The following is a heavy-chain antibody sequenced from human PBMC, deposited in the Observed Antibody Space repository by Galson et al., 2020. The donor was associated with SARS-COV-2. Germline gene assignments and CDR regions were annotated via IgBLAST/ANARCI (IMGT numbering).Heavy chain of an antibody. CDR2: ISAYNGNT. D-gene: IGHD3-16*02. V-gene: IGHV1-18*01. CDR3: ARSGLYDYVWGSYRHTYIDY. J-gene: IGHJ4*02. CDR1: GYTFTSYG. Sequence: ASVKVSCKASGYTFTSYGISWVRQAPGQGLEWMGWISAYNGNTNYAQNLQGRVTMTTDTSTSTAYMELRSLRSDDTAVYYCARSGLYDYVWGSYRHTYIDYWGQGTLVTVSS.